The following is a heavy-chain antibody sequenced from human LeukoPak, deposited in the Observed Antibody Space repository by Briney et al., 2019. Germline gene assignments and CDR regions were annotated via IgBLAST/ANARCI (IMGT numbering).Heavy chain of an antibody. CDR3: ARDRYCSGTSCYTAYLDC. CDR1: GITLSSFS. Sequence: GGSLRLSCAASGITLSSFSMHWVRQTPGKGLEWVALISSDGSNKYYADSVKGRFTTSRDQSKNTVYLQMNRLRAEDTAVYYCARDRYCSGTSCYTAYLDCWGQGTLVTVSS. V-gene: IGHV3-30-3*01. CDR2: ISSDGSNK. D-gene: IGHD2-15*01. J-gene: IGHJ4*02.